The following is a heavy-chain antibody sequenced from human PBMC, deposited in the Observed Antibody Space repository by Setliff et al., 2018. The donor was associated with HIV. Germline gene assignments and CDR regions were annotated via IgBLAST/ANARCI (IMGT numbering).Heavy chain of an antibody. CDR3: ARTEGAYYYESGNYYSVGFFDL. D-gene: IGHD3-22*01. CDR1: GASIISGDFY. Sequence: SETLSLTCSVSGASIISGDFYWAWIRQHPGKGLEWLGYISYSGITYYKPSLRSRVSISVDTSKNQFSLKLSSVTAADTAVYYCARTEGAYYYESGNYYSVGFFDLWGRGSLVTVSS. V-gene: IGHV4-31*03. J-gene: IGHJ2*01. CDR2: ISYSGIT.